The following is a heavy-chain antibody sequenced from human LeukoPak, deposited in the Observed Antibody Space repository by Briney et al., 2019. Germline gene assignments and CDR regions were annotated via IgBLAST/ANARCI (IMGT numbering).Heavy chain of an antibody. V-gene: IGHV1-69*05. D-gene: IGHD3-10*01. Sequence: SVKVSCKASGGTFNSHDISWLRQAPGQGLEWMGGIIPMFGTANYAEKFQGRVRITTNESTTTAYMEMSSLTSEETAVYYCAWGYYCGSESYWHPKLFDPWGQGTLVTVS. CDR3: AWGYYCGSESYWHPKLFDP. CDR2: IIPMFGTA. CDR1: GGTFNSHD. J-gene: IGHJ5*02.